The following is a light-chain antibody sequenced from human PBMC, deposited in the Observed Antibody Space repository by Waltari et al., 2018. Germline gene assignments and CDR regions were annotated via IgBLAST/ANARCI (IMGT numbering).Light chain of an antibody. J-gene: IGLJ1*01. CDR2: ANE. CDR3: AAWDDSLSGLV. CDR1: RSNIGINP. V-gene: IGLV1-44*01. Sequence: QSVLTQPPSASGTPGQRVTISCSGTRSNIGINPVNWYQQVPGTAPKPLMYANEQRPAGVPDRFSGSKSDTSASLAISGLQSGDEADYFCAAWDDSLSGLVFGTGTRVTVL.